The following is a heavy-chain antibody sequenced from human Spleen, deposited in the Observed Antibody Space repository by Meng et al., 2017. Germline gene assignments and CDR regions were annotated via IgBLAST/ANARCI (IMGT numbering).Heavy chain of an antibody. Sequence: GESLKISCAASGFTVSHNYMSWVRQAPGKGLEWVSVIYSGGNTYYADSVKGRFTISRDNSKNTVFLQINSLRVEDTAVYYCARTYYYGSGSYFYGMDVWGQGTTVTVSS. CDR3: ARTYYYGSGSYFYGMDV. V-gene: IGHV3-66*02. CDR1: GFTVSHNY. D-gene: IGHD3-10*01. CDR2: IYSGGNT. J-gene: IGHJ6*02.